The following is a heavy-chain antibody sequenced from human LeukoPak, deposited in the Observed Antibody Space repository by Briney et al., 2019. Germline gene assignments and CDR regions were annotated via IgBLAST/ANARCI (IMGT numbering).Heavy chain of an antibody. Sequence: PSQTLSLTCTVSGGSISSGDYYWSWIRQPPGQGLEWIGYIYYSGSTYYNPSLKSRVTISVDTSKNQFSLKLSSVTAADTAVYYCARVNVATAAFDIWGQGTMVTVSS. V-gene: IGHV4-30-4*01. CDR3: ARVNVATAAFDI. J-gene: IGHJ3*02. CDR1: GGSISSGDYY. D-gene: IGHD5-12*01. CDR2: IYYSGST.